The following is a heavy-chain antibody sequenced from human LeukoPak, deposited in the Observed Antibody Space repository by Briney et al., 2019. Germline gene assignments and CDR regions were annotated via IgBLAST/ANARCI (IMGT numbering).Heavy chain of an antibody. CDR3: ARVESFIGYSYGRLNYFDY. J-gene: IGHJ4*02. V-gene: IGHV4-31*03. D-gene: IGHD5-18*01. CDR2: IYYSGST. CDR1: GGSISSGGYY. Sequence: SQTLSLTCTVSGGSISSGGYYWSWIRQHPGKGLEWIGYIYYSGSTYYNPSLKSRVTISVDTSKNQFSLKLSSVTAADTAVYYCARVESFIGYSYGRLNYFDYWGQGTLVTVSS.